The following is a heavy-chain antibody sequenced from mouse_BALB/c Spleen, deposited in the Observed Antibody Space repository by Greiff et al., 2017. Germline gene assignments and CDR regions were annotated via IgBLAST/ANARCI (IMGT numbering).Heavy chain of an antibody. J-gene: IGHJ2*01. Sequence: DVKLVESGGDLVKPGGSLQLSCAASGFTFSSYGMSWVRQTPDKRLVWVATISSGGSYTYYPDSVKGRFTISRDNAKNNLYLQMSSLKSEDTAMYYCARQYGDFDYWGQGTTVTVSS. CDR2: ISSGGSYT. V-gene: IGHV5-6*02. CDR3: ARQYGDFDY. D-gene: IGHD2-10*02. CDR1: GFTFSSYG.